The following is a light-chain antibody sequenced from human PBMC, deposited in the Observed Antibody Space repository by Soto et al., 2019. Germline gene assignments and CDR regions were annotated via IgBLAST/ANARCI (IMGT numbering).Light chain of an antibody. V-gene: IGLV1-44*01. CDR3: AAWDDSLNAPV. CDR1: SSNIGTNT. CDR2: ADH. J-gene: IGLJ2*01. Sequence: QSVLTQPPSASRTPGQRVTISCSGSSSNIGTNTVNWYQQLPGRAPKLLIHADHQRPSGVPDRFSGSKSGASASLAISGLQSEDESAYYCAAWDDSLNAPVFGGGTKVTVL.